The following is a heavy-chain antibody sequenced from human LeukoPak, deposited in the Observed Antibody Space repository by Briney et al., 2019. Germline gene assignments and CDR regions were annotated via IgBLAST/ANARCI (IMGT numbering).Heavy chain of an antibody. Sequence: SVKVSCKASGGTFSSYAISWVRQAPGQGLEWMGGIIPIFGTANYAQKFQGRVTITADESTSTAYMEQSSLRSEDTAVYYCGREGGVVPAAIVPAFDIWGQGTMVTVSS. CDR1: GGTFSSYA. CDR2: IIPIFGTA. CDR3: GREGGVVPAAIVPAFDI. V-gene: IGHV1-69*01. J-gene: IGHJ3*02. D-gene: IGHD2-2*02.